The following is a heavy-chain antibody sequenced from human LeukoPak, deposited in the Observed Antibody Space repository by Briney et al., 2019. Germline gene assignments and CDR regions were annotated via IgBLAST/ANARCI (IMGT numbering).Heavy chain of an antibody. CDR3: ARDGDCSSTSCYISGMDV. Sequence: ASVKVSCNASGYTFTSYGISWVRQAPGQGLEWMGWISAYNGNTNYAQKLQGRVTMTTDTSTSTAYMELRSLRSDDTAVYYCARDGDCSSTSCYISGMDVWGQGTTVTVSS. CDR1: GYTFTSYG. CDR2: ISAYNGNT. D-gene: IGHD2-2*02. J-gene: IGHJ6*02. V-gene: IGHV1-18*01.